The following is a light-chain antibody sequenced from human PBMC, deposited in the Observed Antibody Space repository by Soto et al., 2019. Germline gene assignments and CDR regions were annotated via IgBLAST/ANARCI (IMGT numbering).Light chain of an antibody. CDR3: ETWDSNTLV. CDR1: SGHSSYI. CDR2: LEGSGSY. V-gene: IGLV4-60*03. Sequence: QSVLTQSSSASASLGSSVKVTCTLSSGHSSYIIAWHQQQPGKAPRYLMKLEGSGSYNKGSGVPDRFSGSSSGADRYLTISNLQSEDEADYYCETWDSNTLVFGGGTKVTVL. J-gene: IGLJ2*01.